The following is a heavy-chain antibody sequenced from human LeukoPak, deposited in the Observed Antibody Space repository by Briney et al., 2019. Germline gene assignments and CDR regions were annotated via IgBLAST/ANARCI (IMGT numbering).Heavy chain of an antibody. CDR3: ARLDSSGNDY. D-gene: IGHD3-22*01. Sequence: GGSLRLSCAASGFTLSSYAMNWVRQAPGKGLEWVSSISSSSGYIYYADSVKGRFTISRDNAKNSLYLQMNSLRAEDTAVYYCARLDSSGNDYWGQGTLVTVSS. J-gene: IGHJ4*02. CDR2: ISSSSGYI. CDR1: GFTLSSYA. V-gene: IGHV3-21*01.